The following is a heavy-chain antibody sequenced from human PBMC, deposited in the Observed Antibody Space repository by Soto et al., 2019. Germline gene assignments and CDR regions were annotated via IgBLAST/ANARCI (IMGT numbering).Heavy chain of an antibody. J-gene: IGHJ5*02. CDR1: GFTFSNAW. V-gene: IGHV3-15*01. D-gene: IGHD3-22*01. CDR2: IKSKTGGGTT. CDR3: TSDFYYYDSSGQAGFDP. Sequence: VGSLRLSCAASGFTFSNAWMSWVRQARGNGLEWVGRIKSKTGGGTTDYAAPVKGRFTISRDDSKNTLYLQMNSLKTEDTAVYYCTSDFYYYDSSGQAGFDPWGQGTLVTAPQ.